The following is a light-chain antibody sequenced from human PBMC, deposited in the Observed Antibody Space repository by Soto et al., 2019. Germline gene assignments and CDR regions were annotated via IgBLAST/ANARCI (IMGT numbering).Light chain of an antibody. V-gene: IGLV2-23*01. CDR2: EGT. Sequence: QSALTQPASLSGSPGQSITISCTGTSSDIGAYDYVSWFQQHPGKAPKLMIYEGTKRPSGVSNRFSGSKSGNTASLTISGLQAEDEAEYYCFSYAGSSTYVFGSGTKVTVL. J-gene: IGLJ1*01. CDR1: SSDIGAYDY. CDR3: FSYAGSSTYV.